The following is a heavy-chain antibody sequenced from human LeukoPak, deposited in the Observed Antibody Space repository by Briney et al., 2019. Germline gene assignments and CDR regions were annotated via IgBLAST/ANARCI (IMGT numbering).Heavy chain of an antibody. D-gene: IGHD6-13*01. Sequence: ASVKVSCKASGYTFTSYDINWVRQATGQGLEWMGWMNPNSGNTGYAQKFQGRVTMTSNTSISTAYMELSSLRSEDTAVYYCARGPPSEYSSSWYDPYYYYYIDVWGKGTTVTISS. CDR3: ARGPPSEYSSSWYDPYYYYYIDV. CDR1: GYTFTSYD. CDR2: MNPNSGNT. J-gene: IGHJ6*03. V-gene: IGHV1-8*01.